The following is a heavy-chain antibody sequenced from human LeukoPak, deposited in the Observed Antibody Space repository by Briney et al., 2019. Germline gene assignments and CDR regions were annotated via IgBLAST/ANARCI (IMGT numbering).Heavy chain of an antibody. D-gene: IGHD2-2*01. CDR2: IIPIFGTA. CDR1: GGTFSSYA. J-gene: IGHJ3*02. Sequence: ASVKVSRKASGGTFSSYAISWVRQAPGQGLEWMGGIIPIFGTANYAQKFQGGVTITADESTSTAYMELSSLRSEDTAVYYCARDQEGYCSSTSCFPKDDAFDIWGQGTMVTVSS. CDR3: ARDQEGYCSSTSCFPKDDAFDI. V-gene: IGHV1-69*13.